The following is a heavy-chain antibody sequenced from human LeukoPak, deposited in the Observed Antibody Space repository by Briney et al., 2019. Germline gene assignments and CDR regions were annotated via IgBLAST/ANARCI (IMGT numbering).Heavy chain of an antibody. CDR3: ARALRRAYSGSYYGLVY. CDR2: IYTSGST. CDR1: GGSISSGSYY. J-gene: IGHJ4*02. D-gene: IGHD1-26*01. Sequence: SETLSLTCTVSGGSISSGSYYWSWIRQPAGKGLEWIGRIYTSGSTNYNPSLKSRVTISVDTSKNQFSLKLSSVTAADTAVYYCARALRRAYSGSYYGLVYWGQGTLVTVSS. V-gene: IGHV4-61*02.